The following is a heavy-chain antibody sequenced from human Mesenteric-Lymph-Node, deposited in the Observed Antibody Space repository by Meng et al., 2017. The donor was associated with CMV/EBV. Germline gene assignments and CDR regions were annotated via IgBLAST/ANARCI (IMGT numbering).Heavy chain of an antibody. CDR3: ARQSDCGGDCYSFDY. Sequence: SETLSLTCTVSGGSISSYYWSWIRQPPGKGLEWIGYIYYSGSTNYNPSLKSRVTILVDTSKNQFSLKLSSVTAADTAVYYCARQSDCGGDCYSFDYWGQGTLVTVSS. CDR2: IYYSGST. CDR1: GGSISSYY. J-gene: IGHJ4*02. D-gene: IGHD2-21*01. V-gene: IGHV4-59*01.